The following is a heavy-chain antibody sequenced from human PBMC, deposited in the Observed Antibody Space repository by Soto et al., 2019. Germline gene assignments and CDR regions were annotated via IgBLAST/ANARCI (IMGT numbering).Heavy chain of an antibody. Sequence: QVQLVQSGAEVKKPGSSVKVSCKASGGTFSSYAISWVRQAPGQGLEWMGGIIPIFGTANYAQKFQGRVTITADKSTSTAYMELSSLRSEATAVYYCARAYYDILTGYYPYYFDYGGQGTLVTVSS. CDR3: ARAYYDILTGYYPYYFDY. D-gene: IGHD3-9*01. V-gene: IGHV1-69*06. CDR1: GGTFSSYA. CDR2: IIPIFGTA. J-gene: IGHJ4*02.